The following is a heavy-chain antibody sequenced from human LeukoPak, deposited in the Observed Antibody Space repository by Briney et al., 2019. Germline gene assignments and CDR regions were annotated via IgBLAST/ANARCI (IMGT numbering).Heavy chain of an antibody. V-gene: IGHV3-7*01. CDR2: IKQDGSEK. CDR3: ARDRRGYSYGYSRRGMDV. CDR1: GFTFSSYW. D-gene: IGHD5-18*01. J-gene: IGHJ6*02. Sequence: GGSLRLSCAASGFTFSSYWMSWVRQAPGKGLEWVANIKQDGSEKYYVDSVKGRFTISRDNAKNSLYLQMNSLRAEDTAVYYCARDRRGYSYGYSRRGMDVWGQGTTVTVSS.